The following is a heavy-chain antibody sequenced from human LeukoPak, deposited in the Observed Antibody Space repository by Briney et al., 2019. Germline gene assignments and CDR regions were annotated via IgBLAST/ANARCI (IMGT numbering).Heavy chain of an antibody. CDR3: ARTTFHYYYYMDV. CDR2: MNPNSGDT. J-gene: IGHJ6*03. D-gene: IGHD2/OR15-2a*01. CDR1: GYTFADYY. V-gene: IGHV1-2*02. Sequence: ASVKVSCKASGYTFADYYIHWVRQAPGQGLEWVGWMNPNSGDTNYARSFQGRVTMTTETSTSTAYMELRSLRSDDTAVYYCARTTFHYYYYMDVWGRGTTVTISS.